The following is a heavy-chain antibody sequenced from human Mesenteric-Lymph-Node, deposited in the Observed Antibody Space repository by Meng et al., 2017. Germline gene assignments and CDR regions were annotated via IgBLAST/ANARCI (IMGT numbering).Heavy chain of an antibody. Sequence: SEPLSLTCTVSGGSISSYYWSWIRQPPGKGLEWIGYIYYSGSTNYNPSLKSRVTISVDTSKNQFSLKLSSVTAADTAVYYCARESMVRGVIWSDWFDPWGQGTLVTVSS. D-gene: IGHD3-10*01. CDR1: GGSISSYY. V-gene: IGHV4-59*01. CDR3: ARESMVRGVIWSDWFDP. CDR2: IYYSGST. J-gene: IGHJ5*02.